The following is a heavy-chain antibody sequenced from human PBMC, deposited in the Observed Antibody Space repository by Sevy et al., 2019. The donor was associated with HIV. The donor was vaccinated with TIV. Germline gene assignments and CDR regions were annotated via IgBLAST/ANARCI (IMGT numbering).Heavy chain of an antibody. D-gene: IGHD6-19*01. Sequence: SETLSLTCAVYGGSFSGYYRSWIRQPPGKGLEWIGEINHSGSTNYNPSLKSRVTISVDTSKNQFSLKLSSVTAADTAVYYCARGRRNSSGWYAYWGQGTLVTVSS. J-gene: IGHJ4*02. CDR1: GGSFSGYY. V-gene: IGHV4-34*01. CDR2: INHSGST. CDR3: ARGRRNSSGWYAY.